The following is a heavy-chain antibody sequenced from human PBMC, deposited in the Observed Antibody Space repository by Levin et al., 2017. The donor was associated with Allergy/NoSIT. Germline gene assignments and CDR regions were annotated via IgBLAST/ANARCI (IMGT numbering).Heavy chain of an antibody. V-gene: IGHV3-48*01. Sequence: GGSLRLSCAASGFTFSSYSMNWVRQAPGKGLEWVSYISSSSSTIYYADSVKGRFTISRDNAKNSLYLQMNSLRAEDTAVYYCARGKHDYGVWFDPWGQGTLVTVSS. D-gene: IGHD4-17*01. CDR2: ISSSSSTI. CDR1: GFTFSSYS. J-gene: IGHJ5*02. CDR3: ARGKHDYGVWFDP.